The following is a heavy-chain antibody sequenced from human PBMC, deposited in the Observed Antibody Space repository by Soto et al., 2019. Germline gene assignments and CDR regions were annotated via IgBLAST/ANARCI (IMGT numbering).Heavy chain of an antibody. J-gene: IGHJ3*02. V-gene: IGHV3-15*01. CDR1: GFTFSNAW. CDR2: IKSKTDGGTT. D-gene: IGHD4-17*01. CDR3: TTDYGDYSEDAFDI. Sequence: GGSLRLSCAASGFTFSNAWMSWVRQAPGKGLEWVGRIKSKTDGGTTDYAAPVKGRFTISRDDSKNTLYLQMNSLKTEDTAVYYCTTDYGDYSEDAFDIWGQGTMVTVSS.